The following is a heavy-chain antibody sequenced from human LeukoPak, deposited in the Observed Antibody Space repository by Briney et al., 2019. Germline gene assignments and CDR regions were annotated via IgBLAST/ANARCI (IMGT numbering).Heavy chain of an antibody. CDR3: ASPGDIRDHYFNY. CDR2: IYYSGST. V-gene: IGHV4-39*01. J-gene: IGHJ4*02. CDR1: GGSISSSRYY. D-gene: IGHD2-15*01. Sequence: SETLSLTCTVSGGSISSSRYYWGWIRQPPGKGLEWIGSIYYSGSTYYNPSLKSRVTISVDTSKNQFSLKLSSVTAADTAVYYCASPGDIRDHYFNYWGQGTLVTVSS.